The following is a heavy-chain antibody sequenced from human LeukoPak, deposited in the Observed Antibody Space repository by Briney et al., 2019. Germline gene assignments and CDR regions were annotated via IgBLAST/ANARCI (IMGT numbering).Heavy chain of an antibody. J-gene: IGHJ4*02. CDR3: AKSGGYGLIDY. CDR2: IYSSGST. Sequence: PSETLSLTCTVSGASLTGSGYYSGWIRHPPGKGLEWIGSIYSSGSTYYNASLQSRVTISIEASKNKISLRLISVTAADAAMYYCAKSGGYGLIDYWGQGTLVTVSS. D-gene: IGHD1-26*01. V-gene: IGHV4-39*01. CDR1: GASLTGSGYY.